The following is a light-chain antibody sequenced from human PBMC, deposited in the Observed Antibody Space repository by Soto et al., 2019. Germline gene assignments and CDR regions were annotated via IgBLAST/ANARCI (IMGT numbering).Light chain of an antibody. Sequence: EIVLTHSPGTLSLSPGERATLSFRASQSVSSSYLAWYQQKPGQSPRRLIYCGSSRATGIPDRFSGSGSGTDFTLTISRLEPEDFAVYYCQQYGSSPQSFGQGTKVESK. V-gene: IGKV3-20*01. CDR1: QSVSSSY. CDR2: CGS. CDR3: QQYGSSPQS. J-gene: IGKJ1*01.